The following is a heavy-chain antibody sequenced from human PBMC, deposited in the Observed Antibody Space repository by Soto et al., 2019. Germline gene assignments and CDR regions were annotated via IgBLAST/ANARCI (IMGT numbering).Heavy chain of an antibody. D-gene: IGHD6-13*01. CDR2: IYYSGST. CDR1: GGSISSYY. CDR3: ARVGGGDSSSYDPGDFDY. J-gene: IGHJ4*02. Sequence: QVQLQESGPGLVKPSETLSLTCTVSGGSISSYYWSWIRQPPGQGLEWIGYIYYSGSTNYNPSLQRRVTISVDTSKNQFALKLSSVTAADTAVYYCARVGGGDSSSYDPGDFDYWGQGPLVTVSA. V-gene: IGHV4-59*01.